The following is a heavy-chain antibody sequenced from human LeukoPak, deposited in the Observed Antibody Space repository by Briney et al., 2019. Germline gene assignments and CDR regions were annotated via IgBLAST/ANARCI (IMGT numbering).Heavy chain of an antibody. D-gene: IGHD6-6*01. CDR3: ARGLIAAHRDDYFDY. J-gene: IGHJ4*02. CDR1: VGSISSSSYY. Sequence: SETLSLTCTVSVGSISSSSYYWGWIREPPGKGLEWIGSIYYSGSTYYNPSLKSRVTISVDTSKNQFSLKLSSVTAADTAVYYCARGLIAAHRDDYFDYWGQGNLVTVSS. CDR2: IYYSGST. V-gene: IGHV4-39*01.